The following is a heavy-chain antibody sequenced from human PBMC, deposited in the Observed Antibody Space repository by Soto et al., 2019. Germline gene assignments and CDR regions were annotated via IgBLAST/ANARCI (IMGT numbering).Heavy chain of an antibody. CDR3: ARQDRVVAEGRWFDP. CDR1: GYSISSGYH. V-gene: IGHV4-38-2*02. CDR2: VHYSGNT. D-gene: IGHD2-15*01. Sequence: VTLSLTCTVSGYSISSGYHWAWIRQPPGEGLEWLGSVHYSGNTYYNPSIKSRLTISVDKSKNQFSLNLSSVTAADTAVYYCARQDRVVAEGRWFDPWGQGTLVTVSS. J-gene: IGHJ5*02.